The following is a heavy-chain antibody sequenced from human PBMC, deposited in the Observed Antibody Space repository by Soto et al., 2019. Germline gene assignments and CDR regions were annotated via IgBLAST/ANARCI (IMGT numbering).Heavy chain of an antibody. CDR2: VFHSATT. Sequence: QVQLQESGPGLVKPSETLTLTCTVSGDSFSDYYWNWIRQVPGKGLEWIGFVFHSATTSYNPSLKTRVAISDDTSKKQFSLRLTSVTAADTAIYYCARCHYSSGWPIDHWGQGILVTVSS. CDR1: GDSFSDYY. CDR3: ARCHYSSGWPIDH. V-gene: IGHV4-59*03. J-gene: IGHJ4*02. D-gene: IGHD6-19*01.